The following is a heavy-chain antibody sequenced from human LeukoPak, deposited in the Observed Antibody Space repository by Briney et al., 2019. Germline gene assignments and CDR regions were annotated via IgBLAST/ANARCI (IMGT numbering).Heavy chain of an antibody. CDR2: ISSSSSYI. V-gene: IGHV3-21*04. Sequence: GGSLRLSCAASGFTFSSYSMNWVRQAPGKGLEWVSSISSSSSYIYYADSVRGRFTISRDNAKNSLYLQMNSLRSEDTAVYYCARSYSSSWQNAFDIWGQGTMVTVSS. CDR3: ARSYSSSWQNAFDI. J-gene: IGHJ3*02. D-gene: IGHD6-13*01. CDR1: GFTFSSYS.